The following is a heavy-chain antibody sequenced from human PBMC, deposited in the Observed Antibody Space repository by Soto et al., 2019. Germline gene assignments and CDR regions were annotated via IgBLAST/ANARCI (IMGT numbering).Heavy chain of an antibody. Sequence: QMQLVESGGGVVQPGRSLRLSCVASGFSFSNHGMHWVRQAPGKGLEWVAVISSDGSNTDYVESVKGRFTISRDNSKNTLYLQINSLRVEDTAVFYCARNSRATVAGAPDYWGQGTLVTVSS. V-gene: IGHV3-30*03. CDR1: GFSFSNHG. CDR3: ARNSRATVAGAPDY. J-gene: IGHJ4*02. CDR2: ISSDGSNT. D-gene: IGHD6-19*01.